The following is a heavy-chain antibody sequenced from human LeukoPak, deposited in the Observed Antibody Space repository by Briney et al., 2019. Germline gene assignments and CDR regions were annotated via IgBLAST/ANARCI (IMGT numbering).Heavy chain of an antibody. J-gene: IGHJ4*02. V-gene: IGHV1-18*01. CDR3: ARGVSDSASGLPTRYFDY. CDR1: GYTFTSYG. D-gene: IGHD5-12*01. CDR2: ISAYNGNT. Sequence: ASVKVSCKASGYTFTSYGISWVRQAPGQGLEWMGWISAYNGNTNYAQKLQGRVTMTTDTSTSTAYMELRSLRSDDTAVYYCARGVSDSASGLPTRYFDYWGQGTLVTVSS.